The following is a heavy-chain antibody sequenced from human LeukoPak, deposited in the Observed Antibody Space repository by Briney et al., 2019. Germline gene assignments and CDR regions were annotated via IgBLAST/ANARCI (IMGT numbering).Heavy chain of an antibody. V-gene: IGHV3-30-3*01. J-gene: IGHJ3*02. D-gene: IGHD6-13*01. CDR2: ISYDGSNK. CDR1: GFPFSSYA. Sequence: GGSLRLSCAASGFPFSSYAMHWVRQAPGKGLEWVAVISYDGSNKYYADSVKGRFTISRDNSKNTLYLQMNSLRAEDTAVYYCARDRLAVGPIAAAGNDAFDIWGQGTMVTVSS. CDR3: ARDRLAVGPIAAAGNDAFDI.